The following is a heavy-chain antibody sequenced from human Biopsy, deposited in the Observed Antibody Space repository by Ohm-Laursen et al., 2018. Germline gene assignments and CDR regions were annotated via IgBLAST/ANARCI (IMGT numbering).Heavy chain of an antibody. CDR3: ARRGSGGRSFDH. D-gene: IGHD2-15*01. CDR1: GGSISSFY. J-gene: IGHJ4*02. V-gene: IGHV4-59*08. CDR2: ISDSGST. Sequence: TLSLTWAVSGGSISSFYWTWIRQPPGKGPEWIGDISDSGSTNYKPSLKSRVIISVDTSKNQFPLNLSSVTAADTAVYYCARRGSGGRSFDHWGQGTLVTVSS.